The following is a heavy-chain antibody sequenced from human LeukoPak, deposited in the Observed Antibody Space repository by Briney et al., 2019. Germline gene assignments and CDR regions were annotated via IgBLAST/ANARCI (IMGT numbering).Heavy chain of an antibody. CDR3: ARDSRDGDFDY. CDR2: IWYDGSNK. Sequence: PGGSLRLSCAASGFTFSSYAMSWVRQAPGKGLEWVTVIWYDGSNKYYADSVKGRFTISRDNSKNTLYLQMNSLRAEDTAVYYCARDSRDGDFDYWGQGTLVTVSS. V-gene: IGHV3-33*08. J-gene: IGHJ4*02. CDR1: GFTFSSYA. D-gene: IGHD5-24*01.